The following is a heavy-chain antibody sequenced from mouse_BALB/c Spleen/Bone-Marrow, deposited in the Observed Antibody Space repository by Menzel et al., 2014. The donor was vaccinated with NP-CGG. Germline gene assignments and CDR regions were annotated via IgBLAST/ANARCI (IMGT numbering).Heavy chain of an antibody. D-gene: IGHD4-1*01. CDR1: GFSFSSFG. V-gene: IGHV5-17*02. Sequence: EVNLVESGGGLVQPGGSRKLSCSASGFSFSSFGMHWVRQAPEKGLEWVAYISSGSITIFYADTVKGRFTISRDNPKNTLFLQMTSLRSEDTVMYYCTRGGNWEDFDYWGQGTTLTVSS. CDR3: TRGGNWEDFDY. J-gene: IGHJ2*01. CDR2: ISSGSITI.